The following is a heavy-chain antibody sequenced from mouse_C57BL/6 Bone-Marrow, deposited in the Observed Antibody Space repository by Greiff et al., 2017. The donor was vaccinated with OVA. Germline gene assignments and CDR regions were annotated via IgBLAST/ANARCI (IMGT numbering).Heavy chain of an antibody. CDR2: IDPSDSYT. V-gene: IGHV1-50*01. CDR1: GYTFTSYW. J-gene: IGHJ4*01. CDR3: ASDAMDY. Sequence: VQLQQPGAELVKPGASVKLSCKASGYTFTSYWMQWVKQRPGQGLEWIGEIDPSDSYTNYNQKFKGKATLTVDTSSSTAYMELSSLTSEDSAVYYCASDAMDYWGQGTSVTVSS.